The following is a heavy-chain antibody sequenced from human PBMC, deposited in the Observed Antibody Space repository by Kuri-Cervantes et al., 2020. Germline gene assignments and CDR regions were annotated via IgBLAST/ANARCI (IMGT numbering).Heavy chain of an antibody. V-gene: IGHV3-74*01. Sequence: GGSLRLSCAASGFTFSSYWIHWVRQAPGKGLVWVSRINSDGSSTSYADSVKGRFTISRDNAKNTLYLQMNSLRAEDTAVYYCARDRFWEYYYYYMDVWGKGTTVTVSS. CDR1: GFTFSSYW. D-gene: IGHD3-3*01. J-gene: IGHJ6*03. CDR3: ARDRFWEYYYYYMDV. CDR2: INSDGSST.